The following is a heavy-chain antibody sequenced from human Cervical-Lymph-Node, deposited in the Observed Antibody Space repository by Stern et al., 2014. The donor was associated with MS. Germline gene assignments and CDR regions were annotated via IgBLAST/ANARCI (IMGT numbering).Heavy chain of an antibody. J-gene: IGHJ4*02. CDR1: TYTFTAYP. V-gene: IGHV1-2*02. CDR3: ARDAPGRVDQTDCYDY. Sequence: VQLVESGAEVKQPGTSVKVSCKASTYTFTAYPFPWVRQAPGQGLEWMGWFYCNSGDTEDAQKFQGRVTMTRDTSISKAYMELSRLTSDDRAVYYCARDAPGRVDQTDCYDYWGQGTLVTVSS. D-gene: IGHD3-3*01. CDR2: FYCNSGDT.